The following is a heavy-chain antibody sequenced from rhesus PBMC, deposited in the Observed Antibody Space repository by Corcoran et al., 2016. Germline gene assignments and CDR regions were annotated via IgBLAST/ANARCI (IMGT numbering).Heavy chain of an antibody. CDR1: GGSISGYYY. CDR3: ARYNCWTGLRFDV. J-gene: IGHJ5-1*01. CDR2: FYGSGGSN. D-gene: IGHD3-3*01. Sequence: QVQLQESGPGLVKPSETLSLTCAVSGGSISGYYYWSWIRQPPGKGLEWIGSFYGSGGSNYLNPSLNSRVTLSVDTSKNQFSLNLSSVTAADTAVYYCARYNCWTGLRFDVWGPGVLVTVSS. V-gene: IGHV4S14*01.